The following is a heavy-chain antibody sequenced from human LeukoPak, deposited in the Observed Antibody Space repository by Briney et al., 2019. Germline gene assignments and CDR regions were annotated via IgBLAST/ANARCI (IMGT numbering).Heavy chain of an antibody. J-gene: IGHJ3*02. CDR2: INPNSGDT. V-gene: IGHV1-2*02. CDR3: VRGTSNACHI. Sequence: GASVKVSCKASGYSFTGYNMYWVRQAPGQGLERMGWINPNSGDTNYAQKFQGRVTMTRDTSITTAYMELSRLRSDDTAMYYCVRGTSNACHIWGQGTMVTVSS. CDR1: GYSFTGYN. D-gene: IGHD1-1*01.